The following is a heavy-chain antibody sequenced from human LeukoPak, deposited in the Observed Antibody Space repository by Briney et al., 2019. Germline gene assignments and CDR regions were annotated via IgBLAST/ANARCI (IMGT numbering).Heavy chain of an antibody. CDR3: AKIYATTVTTHFDY. CDR2: IIPIFALA. CDR1: GGTFSSYA. D-gene: IGHD4-17*01. V-gene: IGHV1-69*10. J-gene: IGHJ4*02. Sequence: VKVSCKASGGTFSSYAINWVRQAPGQGLEWMGGIIPIFALAKYAQQFQGRVTITADKSTSTAYMELSSLRSEDTAKYYCAKIYATTVTTHFDYWGQGTLVTVSS.